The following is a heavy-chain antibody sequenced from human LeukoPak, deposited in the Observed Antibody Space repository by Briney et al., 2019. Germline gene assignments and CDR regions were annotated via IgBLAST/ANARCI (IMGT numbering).Heavy chain of an antibody. CDR3: ARTWSSVNYYFDY. V-gene: IGHV4-59*01. J-gene: IGHJ4*02. D-gene: IGHD6-19*01. Sequence: PSETLSLTCTVSGGSISSYYWSWIRQPPGKGLEWIGYVYYSGSTNYNPSLKSRVTISIDTSKNQFSLKLSSVTAADTAVYFCARTWSSVNYYFDYWGQGTVVTVSP. CDR1: GGSISSYY. CDR2: VYYSGST.